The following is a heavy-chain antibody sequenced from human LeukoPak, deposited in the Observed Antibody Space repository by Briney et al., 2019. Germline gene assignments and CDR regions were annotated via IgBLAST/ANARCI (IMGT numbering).Heavy chain of an antibody. J-gene: IGHJ6*03. CDR1: GFTLTSTG. CDR2: ISSSSSTI. Sequence: GGSLRLSCAMSGFTLTSTGMHWVRQAPGKGLEWVSYISSSSSTIYYADSVKGRFTISRDNAKNSLYLQMNSLRAEDTAVYYCARDSNYYGSGSYSGYYYMDVWGKGTTVTVSS. D-gene: IGHD3-10*01. CDR3: ARDSNYYGSGSYSGYYYMDV. V-gene: IGHV3-48*01.